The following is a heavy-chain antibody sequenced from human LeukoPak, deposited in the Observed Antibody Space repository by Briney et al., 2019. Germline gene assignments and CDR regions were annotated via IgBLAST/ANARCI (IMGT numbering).Heavy chain of an antibody. V-gene: IGHV6-1*01. CDR2: TYYRSKWYN. Sequence: SQTLSLTCAISGDSVSSNSATWNWIRQSPSRGLEWLGRTYYRSKWYNDYAVSVKSRITVNPDTSKNHFSLKLSSVTAADTALYYCAKHYMGSSYNHGLDCWGQGTLVTVSS. CDR3: AKHYMGSSYNHGLDC. CDR1: GDSVSSNSAT. J-gene: IGHJ4*02. D-gene: IGHD3-10*01.